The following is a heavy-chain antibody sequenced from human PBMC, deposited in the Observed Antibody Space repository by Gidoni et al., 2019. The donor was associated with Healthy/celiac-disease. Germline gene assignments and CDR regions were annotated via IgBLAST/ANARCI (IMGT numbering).Heavy chain of an antibody. J-gene: IGHJ6*02. CDR1: GFTFSSYE. CDR2: ISSSGSTI. V-gene: IGHV3-48*03. D-gene: IGHD6-6*01. CDR3: ARVSSFSSFRWDYYYYGMDV. Sequence: EVQLVESGGGLVQPGGSLRLSCAAPGFTFSSYEMTWVRQAPGKGLEWVSYISSSGSTIYYADSVKGRFTISRDNAKNSLYLQMNSLRAEDTAVYYCARVSSFSSFRWDYYYYGMDVWGQGTTVTVSS.